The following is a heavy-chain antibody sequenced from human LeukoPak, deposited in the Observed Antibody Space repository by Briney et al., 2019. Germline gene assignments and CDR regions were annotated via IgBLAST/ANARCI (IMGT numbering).Heavy chain of an antibody. CDR1: GFTFTSYG. CDR3: TNIVWSDGYNLDY. V-gene: IGHV3-30*02. CDR2: IRYDGSNK. D-gene: IGHD5-24*01. Sequence: GGSLRLSCAASGFTFTSYGMHWVRQAPGKGLEWVAFIRYDGSNKNYADSVKGRFTISRVNSKSTLYLQMNSLRAEDTAVYYCTNIVWSDGYNLDYWGQGTLVTVSS. J-gene: IGHJ4*02.